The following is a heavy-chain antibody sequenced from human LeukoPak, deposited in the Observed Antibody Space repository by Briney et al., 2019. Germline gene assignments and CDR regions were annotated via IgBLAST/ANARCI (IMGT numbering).Heavy chain of an antibody. V-gene: IGHV3-7*01. CDR3: ARKAGRGDTNYYYYYMDV. Sequence: GGSLRLSCAASGFTFSSYWMSWVRQAPGKGLEWVANIKQDGSEKYYVDSVKGRFTISRDNAKNSLYLQMNSLRAEDTAVYYCARKAGRGDTNYYYYYMDVWGKGTTVTVSS. CDR1: GFTFSSYW. J-gene: IGHJ6*03. D-gene: IGHD2-21*02. CDR2: IKQDGSEK.